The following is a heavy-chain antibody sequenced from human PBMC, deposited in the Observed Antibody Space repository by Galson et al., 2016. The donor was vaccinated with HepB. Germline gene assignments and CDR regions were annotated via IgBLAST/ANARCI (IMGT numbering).Heavy chain of an antibody. CDR1: GYTFNTYI. J-gene: IGHJ4*02. CDR3: ARELDHSFYFDY. CDR2: IKPSGGNT. D-gene: IGHD1-14*01. Sequence: SVKVSCKASGYTFNTYIMHWVRQAPGQGLEWMGIIKPSGGNTIYAQKFQDRITMTRDTSTSTVYMELISLRSEDTAVYYCARELDHSFYFDYWGQGTLLTVSS. V-gene: IGHV1-46*02.